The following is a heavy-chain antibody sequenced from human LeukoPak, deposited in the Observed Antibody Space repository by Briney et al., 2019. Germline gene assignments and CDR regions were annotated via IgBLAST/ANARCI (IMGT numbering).Heavy chain of an antibody. CDR2: ITGDGGGT. Sequence: PGGSLRLSCAASGFTFRNYVMSWVRQVPGKGLEWVSAITGDGGGTNHADSVKGRFTISRDNSKNTLYLQMNSLRAEDTAVYYCAKHSYYYDSSGYSHYYYGMDVWGQGTTVTVSS. V-gene: IGHV3-23*01. CDR1: GFTFRNYV. CDR3: AKHSYYYDSSGYSHYYYGMDV. D-gene: IGHD3-22*01. J-gene: IGHJ6*02.